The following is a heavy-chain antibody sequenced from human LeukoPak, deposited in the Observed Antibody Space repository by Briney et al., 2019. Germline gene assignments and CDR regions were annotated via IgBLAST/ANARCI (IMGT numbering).Heavy chain of an antibody. Sequence: GGSLRLSCAASGFTFNSYGMHWVRQAPGKGLEWVAFIRYDGGNKYYTDSVKGRFTISRDNSKNTLYLQMDSLRAEDTAVYYCAKDQGGAGTNSDYWGQGTLVTVSS. D-gene: IGHD1-26*01. CDR3: AKDQGGAGTNSDY. CDR2: IRYDGGNK. CDR1: GFTFNSYG. J-gene: IGHJ4*02. V-gene: IGHV3-30*02.